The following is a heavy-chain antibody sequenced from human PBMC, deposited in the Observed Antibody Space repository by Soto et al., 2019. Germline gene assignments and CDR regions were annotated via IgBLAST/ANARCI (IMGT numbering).Heavy chain of an antibody. D-gene: IGHD1-26*01. CDR1: GDSVSSDRYF. Sequence: QVQLRESGPGLLKASETLSLTCSVSGDSVSSDRYFWTWIRQPPGKGLEWIAYISYTGDTNYNPSRKSRVTISVDTSRNQFSLTLTSVTAADTAVYFCARIVVGATVDLWGQGSLVTVSS. CDR3: ARIVVGATVDL. V-gene: IGHV4-61*01. J-gene: IGHJ5*02. CDR2: ISYTGDT.